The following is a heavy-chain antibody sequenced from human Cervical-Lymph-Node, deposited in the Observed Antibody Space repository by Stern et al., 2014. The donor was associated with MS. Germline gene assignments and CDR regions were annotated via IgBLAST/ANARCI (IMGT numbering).Heavy chain of an antibody. Sequence: QVQLQESGPGLVKPSETLSLTCTVSGGSISSSSYYWGWIRQPPGKGLEWIGSIYYSGSTYYNPSLKSRVTISVDTSQNQFSLKLSSVTAADTAVYYCARGRDWNDYYFDYWGQGTLVTVSS. CDR1: GGSISSSSYY. CDR3: ARGRDWNDYYFDY. J-gene: IGHJ4*02. D-gene: IGHD1-1*01. V-gene: IGHV4-39*01. CDR2: IYYSGST.